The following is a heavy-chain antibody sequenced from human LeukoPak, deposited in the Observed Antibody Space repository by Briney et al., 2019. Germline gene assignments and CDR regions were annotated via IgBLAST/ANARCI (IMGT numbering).Heavy chain of an antibody. CDR3: ARVKSSSWYGSYYYYYMDV. CDR2: MNPNSGNT. Sequence: ASVKVSCKASGYTFTSYDINWVRQATGQGLEWMGWMNPNSGNTGYAQKFQGRVTMTRNTSISTAYMELSSLRSEDTAVYYCARVKSSSWYGSYYYYYMDVWGKGTTDTVSS. V-gene: IGHV1-8*01. CDR1: GYTFTSYD. D-gene: IGHD6-13*01. J-gene: IGHJ6*03.